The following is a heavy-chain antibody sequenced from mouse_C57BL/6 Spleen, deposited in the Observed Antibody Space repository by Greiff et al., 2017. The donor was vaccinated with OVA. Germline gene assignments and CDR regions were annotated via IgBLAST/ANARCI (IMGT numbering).Heavy chain of an antibody. J-gene: IGHJ3*01. D-gene: IGHD2-4*01. Sequence: QVQLKQSGPELVKPGASVKISCKASGYTFTSYWMQWVKQRPGQGLEWIGEIDTSDSYTNYNQKFKGKATLTVDTSSSTAYMQLSSLTSEDSAVYYCARGNYDYSWFAYWGQGTLVTVSA. CDR1: GYTFTSYW. CDR2: IDTSDSYT. V-gene: IGHV1-50*01. CDR3: ARGNYDYSWFAY.